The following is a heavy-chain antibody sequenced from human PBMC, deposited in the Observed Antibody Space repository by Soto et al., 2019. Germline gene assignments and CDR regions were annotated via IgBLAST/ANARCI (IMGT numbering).Heavy chain of an antibody. CDR3: ARDPGPAATGHRHYYGMDV. J-gene: IGHJ6*02. CDR1: GYTFTSYA. V-gene: IGHV1-3*01. CDR2: INAGNGNT. D-gene: IGHD3-10*01. Sequence: ASVKVSCKASGYTFTSYAMHWVRQAPGQRLEWMGWINAGNGNTKYSQKFQGRVTITRDTSASTAYMELSSLRSEDTAVYYCARDPGPAATGHRHYYGMDVWGQRTTVTVSS.